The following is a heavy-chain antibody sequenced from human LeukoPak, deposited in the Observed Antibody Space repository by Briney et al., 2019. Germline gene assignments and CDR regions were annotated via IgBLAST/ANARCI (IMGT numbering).Heavy chain of an antibody. CDR3: AKGGATNDILTGYFPLFNY. Sequence: GGSLRLSCAASRFTFRNYAMSWVRQAPGKGLEWVSAISGSGTNTYYAESVNGRFTISRDNYRDTVYLQMNSLRAGDTAVYYCAKGGATNDILTGYFPLFNYWGQGTLVAVSS. D-gene: IGHD3-9*01. CDR1: RFTFRNYA. CDR2: ISGSGTNT. J-gene: IGHJ4*02. V-gene: IGHV3-23*01.